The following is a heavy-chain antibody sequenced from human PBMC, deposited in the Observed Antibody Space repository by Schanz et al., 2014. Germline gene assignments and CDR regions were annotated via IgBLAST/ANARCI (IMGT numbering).Heavy chain of an antibody. CDR2: MYINSGST. V-gene: IGHV3-53*01. Sequence: EVQLVESGGGLIQPGGSLRLSCAVSGFTVNTNYMSWVRQAPGKGLEWISSMYINSGSTQYADSVKGRFIISRDSSKNTLFLQMNSLRAEDTAVYFCASAVCIDGYNLAFDVWGQGTLVTVSS. D-gene: IGHD5-12*01. J-gene: IGHJ3*01. CDR3: ASAVCIDGYNLAFDV. CDR1: GFTVNTNY.